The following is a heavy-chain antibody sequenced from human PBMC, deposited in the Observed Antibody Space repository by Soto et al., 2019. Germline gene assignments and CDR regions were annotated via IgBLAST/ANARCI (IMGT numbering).Heavy chain of an antibody. CDR1: GFTFSSYW. J-gene: IGHJ6*02. D-gene: IGHD6-6*01. CDR3: AREPHILIAARPYYYGMDV. V-gene: IGHV3-74*01. CDR2: INSDGSST. Sequence: PGGSLRLSCAASGFTFSSYWMHWVRQAPGKGLVWVSRINSDGSSTSYADSVKGRFTISRDNAKNTLYLQMNSLRAEDTAVYYCAREPHILIAARPYYYGMDVWGQGTTVTVSS.